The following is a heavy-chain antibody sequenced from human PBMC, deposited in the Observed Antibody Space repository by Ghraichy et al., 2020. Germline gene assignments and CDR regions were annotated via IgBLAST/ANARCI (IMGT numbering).Heavy chain of an antibody. Sequence: SQTLSLTCTVSGGSISSYYWSWIRQPPGKGLEWIGYIYYSGSTNYNPSLKSRVTISVDTSKNQFSLKLSSVTAADTAVYYCARAFCSSTSCYFDYWGQGTLVTVSS. CDR1: GGSISSYY. J-gene: IGHJ4*02. V-gene: IGHV4-59*01. D-gene: IGHD2-2*01. CDR2: IYYSGST. CDR3: ARAFCSSTSCYFDY.